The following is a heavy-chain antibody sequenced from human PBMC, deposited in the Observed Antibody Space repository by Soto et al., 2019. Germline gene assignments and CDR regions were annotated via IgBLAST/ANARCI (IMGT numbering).Heavy chain of an antibody. CDR1: GGTFRTYA. J-gene: IGHJ6*02. Sequence: QVQLLQSGAEVKKPGSSVRVSCEASGGTFRTYAISWVRQAPGQGLEWMGEIIPIFGTVNYAQKFQGRVTITADESTTTVYMYLRSLRTEDTAVYYCAKGAVAGTPTSYYYYGMDIWGQWTTVTVSS. CDR2: IIPIFGTV. D-gene: IGHD6-19*01. CDR3: AKGAVAGTPTSYYYYGMDI. V-gene: IGHV1-69*12.